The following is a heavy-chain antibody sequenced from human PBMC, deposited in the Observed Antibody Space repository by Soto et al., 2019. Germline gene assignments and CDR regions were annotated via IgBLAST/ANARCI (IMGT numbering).Heavy chain of an antibody. CDR1: GFTFSSYW. V-gene: IGHV3-7*01. D-gene: IGHD4-4*01. J-gene: IGHJ6*02. CDR3: ARTTVTTRPLYYYYGMDV. Sequence: PGGSLRLSCAASGFTFSSYWMSWVRQAPGKGLEWVANIKQDGGEKYYVDSVKGRFTISRDNAKNSLYLQMNSLRAEDTAVYYCARTTVTTRPLYYYYGMDVWGQGTTVTVSS. CDR2: IKQDGGEK.